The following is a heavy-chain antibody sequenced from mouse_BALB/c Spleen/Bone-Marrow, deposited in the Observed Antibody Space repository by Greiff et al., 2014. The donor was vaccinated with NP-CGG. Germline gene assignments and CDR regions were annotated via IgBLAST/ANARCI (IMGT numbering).Heavy chain of an antibody. D-gene: IGHD1-3*01. CDR3: ARSGNFFDY. J-gene: IGHJ2*01. CDR1: GYSITSGFA. CDR2: ITSSGRT. V-gene: IGHV3-2*02. Sequence: DVQLQESGPGLVKPSQSLSLTCTVTGYSITSGFAWNWIRQFPGDNLEWMGYITSSGRTSHHPSLKGRISITRDTSKNQFFLQLNSVTTEDTATYYCARSGNFFDYWGQGTTLTVSS.